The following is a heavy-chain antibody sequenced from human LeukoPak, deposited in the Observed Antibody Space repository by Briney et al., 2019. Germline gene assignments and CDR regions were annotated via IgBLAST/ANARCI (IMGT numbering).Heavy chain of an antibody. CDR1: GFIVSHNY. CDR3: ARGPRYSFY. J-gene: IGHJ4*02. D-gene: IGHD6-13*01. V-gene: IGHV3-53*01. CDR2: IYIDGTT. Sequence: GGSLRLSCAASGFIVSHNYMTWVRQAPGKGLEWISDIYIDGTTYYADSVKGRFTISRDQANNTLYLQMNTLRDEDTAVYYCARGPRYSFYWGQGTLVSVSS.